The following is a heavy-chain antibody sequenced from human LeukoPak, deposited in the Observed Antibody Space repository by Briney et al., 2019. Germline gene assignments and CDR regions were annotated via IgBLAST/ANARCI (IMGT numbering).Heavy chain of an antibody. V-gene: IGHV3-64*02. D-gene: IGHD6-13*01. CDR2: VSSNGGST. J-gene: IGHJ5*02. CDR3: ARDGYSSSWYAGWFDP. CDR1: GFTFSSYA. Sequence: GGSLRLSCAASGFTFSSYAMHWVRQAPGKGLEYVSAVSSNGGSTYYADSVKGRFTISRDNSKNTLYLQMGSLRAEDMAVYFCARDGYSSSWYAGWFDPWGQGTLVTVSS.